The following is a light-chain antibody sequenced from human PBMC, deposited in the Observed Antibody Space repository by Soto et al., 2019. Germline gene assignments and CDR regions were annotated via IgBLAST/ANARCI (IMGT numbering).Light chain of an antibody. V-gene: IGKV1-5*01. Sequence: DIQMTQSPSTLSASVGDRVTITCRASQSISSRMAWYQQKPGKAPRLLIYDASSLEIGVPSRFSGSGSGTEFNLAISSLQPVDFATYNCQQYNSYSWTFGQGPKVELK. CDR1: QSISSR. CDR2: DAS. CDR3: QQYNSYSWT. J-gene: IGKJ1*01.